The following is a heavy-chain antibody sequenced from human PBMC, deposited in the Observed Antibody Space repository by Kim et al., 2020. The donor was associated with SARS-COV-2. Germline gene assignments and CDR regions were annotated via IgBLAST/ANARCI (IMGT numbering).Heavy chain of an antibody. CDR1: GDSISSNTVA. V-gene: IGHV6-1*01. J-gene: IGHJ4*02. Sequence: SQTLSLTCGIIGDSISSNTVAWNWIRQSPSRGLECLGRTYYRSKWYNEYAVSVKSRITINPDTSKNQFSLQLNSVTPEDTAVYYCARGFGKSLDYWGQGTLVTVSS. CDR2: TYYRSKWYN. CDR3: ARGFGKSLDY. D-gene: IGHD3-16*01.